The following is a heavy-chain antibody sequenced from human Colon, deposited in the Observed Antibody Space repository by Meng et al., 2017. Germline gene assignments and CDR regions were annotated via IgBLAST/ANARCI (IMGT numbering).Heavy chain of an antibody. D-gene: IGHD3-10*01. Sequence: SETLSLTCTVSGGSISSGGYYWSWIRQHPGKGLEWIGYIYYSGSTYYNPSLKSRVTISVDTSKNQFSLKLSSVTAADTAVYYCARDYYGSGSSDYYYGMDVWGRGTTVTVSS. V-gene: IGHV4-31*03. CDR3: ARDYYGSGSSDYYYGMDV. CDR1: GGSISSGGYY. CDR2: IYYSGST. J-gene: IGHJ6*02.